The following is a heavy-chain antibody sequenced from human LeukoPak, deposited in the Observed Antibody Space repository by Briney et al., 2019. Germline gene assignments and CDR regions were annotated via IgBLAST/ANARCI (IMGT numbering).Heavy chain of an antibody. D-gene: IGHD1-26*01. J-gene: IGHJ6*03. Sequence: GGSLRLSCAASGFTFSSYGMHWVRQAPGKGLEWVAFIRYDGTNKYYADSVKGRFTISRDNSKSTLYLQMNSLRAEDTAVYNCAKGPSGSHYDYYYYMDVWGKGTTVTVSS. CDR1: GFTFSSYG. V-gene: IGHV3-30*02. CDR3: AKGPSGSHYDYYYYMDV. CDR2: IRYDGTNK.